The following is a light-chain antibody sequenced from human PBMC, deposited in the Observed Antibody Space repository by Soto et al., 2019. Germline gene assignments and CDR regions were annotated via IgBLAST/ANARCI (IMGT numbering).Light chain of an antibody. V-gene: IGKV1-5*01. J-gene: IGKJ2*01. Sequence: DIQMTQSPSTLSASVGDRVTITCRASQSSSNYLAGYQQKPGKAPTLLIYDASSLESGVPSRFSGSGSGTEFTLTIRSLQPEDCAAYYCQQYNTYAVTFGQGTKLEIE. CDR2: DAS. CDR3: QQYNTYAVT. CDR1: QSSSNY.